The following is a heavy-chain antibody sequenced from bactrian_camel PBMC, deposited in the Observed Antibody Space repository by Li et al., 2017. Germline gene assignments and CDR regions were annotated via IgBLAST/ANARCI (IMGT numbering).Heavy chain of an antibody. CDR2: ISTGGQTA. D-gene: IGHD6*01. J-gene: IGHJ4*01. CDR1: GFTVNPKC. V-gene: IGHV3S42*01. Sequence: VQLVESGGGSVQPEGSLRLSCVASGFTVNPKCMGWFRQAPGKGLEWVARISTGGQTAAYADSVKGRFTVSRDNAKNTLALQMDNLTTEDTGMYYCAIGVAGKPIAKGQGTQVTVS.